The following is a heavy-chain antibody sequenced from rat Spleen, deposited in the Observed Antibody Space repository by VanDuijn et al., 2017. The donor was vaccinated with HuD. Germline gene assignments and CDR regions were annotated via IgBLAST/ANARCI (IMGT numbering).Heavy chain of an antibody. V-gene: IGHV5-25*01. Sequence: EVQLVESGGGLVQPGRSLKLSCAASGFTFSNYYMAWVRQAPKKGLEWVATISTSGSRTYYPDSVKGRFTISRDNAKSSLYLQMNSLKSEDTATYYCARHEAALGGGWFAYWGQGTLVTVSS. CDR3: ARHEAALGGGWFAY. J-gene: IGHJ3*01. CDR2: ISTSGSRT. CDR1: GFTFSNYY. D-gene: IGHD1-2*01.